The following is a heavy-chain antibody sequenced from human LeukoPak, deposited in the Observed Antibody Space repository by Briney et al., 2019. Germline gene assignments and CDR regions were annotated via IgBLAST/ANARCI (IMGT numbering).Heavy chain of an antibody. D-gene: IGHD3-22*01. Sequence: SNLLFLTCTFAGGSISSSCYYLRWIRQPPGKGLEWIGSIYYSGSTYYNPSLKSRVTISVDTSKNQFSLKLSSVTAADTAVYYCARAHYYDSSGYYLDYWGQGTLITVSS. CDR2: IYYSGST. CDR3: ARAHYYDSSGYYLDY. CDR1: GGSISSSCYY. J-gene: IGHJ4*02. V-gene: IGHV4-39*07.